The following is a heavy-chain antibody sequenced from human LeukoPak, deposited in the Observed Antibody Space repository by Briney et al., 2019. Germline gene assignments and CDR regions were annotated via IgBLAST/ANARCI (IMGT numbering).Heavy chain of an antibody. V-gene: IGHV3-66*01. CDR1: GFTVSSNY. CDR3: ARGYKTHLWFGEFDY. Sequence: GGSLRLSCAASGFTVSSNYMSWVRQAPGKGLEWVSVIYSGGSTYYADSVKGRFTISRDNSKNTLYLQMNSLRAEDTAVYYCARGYKTHLWFGEFDYWGQGTLVTVSS. J-gene: IGHJ4*02. CDR2: IYSGGST. D-gene: IGHD3-10*01.